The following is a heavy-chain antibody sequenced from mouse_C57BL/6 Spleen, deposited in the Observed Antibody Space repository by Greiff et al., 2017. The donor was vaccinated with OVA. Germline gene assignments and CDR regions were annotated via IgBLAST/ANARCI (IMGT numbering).Heavy chain of an antibody. Sequence: EVQLQQSGAELVRPGASVKLSCTASGFNIKDDYMHWVKQRPEQGLEWIGWIDPENGDTEYASKFQGKATITADKSSNTAYLQLSSLTSEDTAVYYCTTGSSYGAMDYWGQGTSVTVSS. CDR1: GFNIKDDY. CDR2: IDPENGDT. V-gene: IGHV14-4*01. J-gene: IGHJ4*01. D-gene: IGHD1-1*01. CDR3: TTGSSYGAMDY.